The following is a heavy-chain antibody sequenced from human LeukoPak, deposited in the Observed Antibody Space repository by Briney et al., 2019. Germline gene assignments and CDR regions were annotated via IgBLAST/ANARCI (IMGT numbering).Heavy chain of an antibody. Sequence: SETLSLTCTVSGGSISSGGYYWSWIRQHPGKGLEWIGYIYYSGSTYYNPSLKSRVSISMDKSRNQFSLELTSVTAADTAVYYCASVCSSTSCYDDYWGQGTLVTVSS. J-gene: IGHJ4*02. CDR2: IYYSGST. V-gene: IGHV4-31*03. CDR3: ASVCSSTSCYDDY. CDR1: GGSISSGGYY. D-gene: IGHD2-2*01.